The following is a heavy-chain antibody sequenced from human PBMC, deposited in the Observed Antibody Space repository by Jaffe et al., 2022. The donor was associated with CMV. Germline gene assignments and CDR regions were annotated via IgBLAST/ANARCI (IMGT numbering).Heavy chain of an antibody. CDR3: AKDLVRWGYSGYDFGSDFDY. CDR2: ISYDGSNK. D-gene: IGHD5-12*01. J-gene: IGHJ4*02. V-gene: IGHV3-30*18. Sequence: QVQLVESGGGVVQPGRSLRLSCAASGFTFSSYGMHWVRQAPGKGLEWVAVISYDGSNKYYADSVKGRFTISRDNSKNTLYLQMNSLRAEDTAVYYCAKDLVRWGYSGYDFGSDFDYWGQGTLVTVSS. CDR1: GFTFSSYG.